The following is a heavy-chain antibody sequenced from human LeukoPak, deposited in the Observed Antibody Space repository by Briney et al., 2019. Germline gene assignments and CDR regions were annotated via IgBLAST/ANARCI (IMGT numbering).Heavy chain of an antibody. CDR3: AKDILAWGGGPYHYGSGSSDTDY. CDR1: GFTFSSYA. Sequence: GGSLRLSCAASGFTFSSYAMSWVRQAPGKGLEWVSAISGSGGSTYYADSVKGRFTISRDNSKNTLYLQMNSLRAEDTAVYYCAKDILAWGGGPYHYGSGSSDTDYWGQGTLVTVSS. V-gene: IGHV3-23*01. D-gene: IGHD3-10*01. J-gene: IGHJ4*02. CDR2: ISGSGGST.